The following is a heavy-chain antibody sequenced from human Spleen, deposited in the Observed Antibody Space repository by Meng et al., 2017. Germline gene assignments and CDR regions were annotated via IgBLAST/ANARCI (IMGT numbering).Heavy chain of an antibody. CDR1: GGSFSGYY. J-gene: IGHJ4*02. Sequence: VRLRPQCPGLVKPSGNLSLTCAGYGGSFSGYYWSWIRQPPGKGLEWIGEINHSGSTNYNPSLESRATISVDTSQNNLSLKLSSVTAADSAVYYCARGPTTMAHDFDYWGQGTLVTVSS. D-gene: IGHD4-11*01. CDR3: ARGPTTMAHDFDY. CDR2: INHSGST. V-gene: IGHV4-34*01.